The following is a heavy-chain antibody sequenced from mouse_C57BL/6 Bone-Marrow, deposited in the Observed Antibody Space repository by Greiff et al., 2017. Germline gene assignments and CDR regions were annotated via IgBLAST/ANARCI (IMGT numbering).Heavy chain of an antibody. CDR2: ISSGGDYI. J-gene: IGHJ2*01. V-gene: IGHV5-9-1*02. CDR3: TRDQGSTLFDY. D-gene: IGHD1-1*01. Sequence: SLEWVAYISSGGDYIYYADTVKGRFTISRDNARNTLYLQMSSLKSEDTAMYYCTRDQGSTLFDYWGQGTTLTVSS.